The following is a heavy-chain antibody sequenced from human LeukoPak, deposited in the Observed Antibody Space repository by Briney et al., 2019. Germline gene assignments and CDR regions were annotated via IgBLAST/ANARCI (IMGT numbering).Heavy chain of an antibody. J-gene: IGHJ4*02. CDR1: GGSISSYS. CDR2: IYHSGST. D-gene: IGHD3-3*01. CDR3: ARGRYYDFWSGYYTSLYFDY. V-gene: IGHV4-30-2*01. Sequence: SETLSLTCTVSGGSISSYSWSWIRQPPGKGLEWIGYIYHSGSTYYNPSLKSRVTISVDRSKNQFSLKLSSVTAADTAVYYCARGRYYDFWSGYYTSLYFDYWGQGTLVTVSS.